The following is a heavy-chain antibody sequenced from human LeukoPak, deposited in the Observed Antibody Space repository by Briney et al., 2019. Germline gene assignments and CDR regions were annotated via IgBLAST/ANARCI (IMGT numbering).Heavy chain of an antibody. CDR2: INHSGST. CDR1: GGSFSGYY. Sequence: PSETLSLTCAVYGGSFSGYYWSWIRQPPGKGLEWIGEINHSGSTNYNPSLKSRVTISVDTSKNQFSLKLSSVTAADTAVYYCARLKKYGYSSSWYRNHFFDYWGQGTLVTVSS. V-gene: IGHV4-34*01. J-gene: IGHJ4*02. CDR3: ARLKKYGYSSSWYRNHFFDY. D-gene: IGHD6-13*01.